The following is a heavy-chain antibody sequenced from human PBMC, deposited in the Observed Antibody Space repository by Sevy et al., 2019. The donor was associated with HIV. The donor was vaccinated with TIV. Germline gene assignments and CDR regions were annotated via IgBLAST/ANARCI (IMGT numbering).Heavy chain of an antibody. CDR2: ISGSGTST. Sequence: GGSLRLSCAASGFSFSTYAMTWVRQAPGKGLEWVSGISGSGTSTYYTDSVKGRVTISRDNSKNTMYLQMNSLRVEDTAVYYCARPVDDSESYFCGMDVWGRGTTVTVSS. D-gene: IGHD1-26*01. V-gene: IGHV3-23*01. CDR1: GFSFSTYA. CDR3: ARPVDDSESYFCGMDV. J-gene: IGHJ6*02.